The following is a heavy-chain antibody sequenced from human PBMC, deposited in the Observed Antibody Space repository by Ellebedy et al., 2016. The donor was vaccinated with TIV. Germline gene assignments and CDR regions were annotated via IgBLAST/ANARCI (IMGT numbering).Heavy chain of an antibody. CDR2: INHSGST. D-gene: IGHD3-10*01. CDR1: GGSFSGYL. J-gene: IGHJ3*02. CDR3: ARSLTVRGVIIITPRRAFDI. V-gene: IGHV4-34*01. Sequence: SDTLSLTXAVYGGSFSGYLWTWIRQPPGKGLEWIGKINHSGSTNYSPSLKSRVTISVDTSKNQFSLQLSSVTAADTAVYYCARSLTVRGVIIITPRRAFDIWGQGTMVTVSS.